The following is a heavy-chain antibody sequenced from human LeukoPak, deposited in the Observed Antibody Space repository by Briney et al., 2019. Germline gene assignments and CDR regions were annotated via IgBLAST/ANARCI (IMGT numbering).Heavy chain of an antibody. CDR1: GFTFSSHW. D-gene: IGHD6-13*01. J-gene: IGHJ3*02. V-gene: IGHV3-7*01. CDR2: INQDGSER. Sequence: PGGSLRLSCAASGFTFSSHWMTWVRQAPGKGLEWVANINQDGSERYYVDSVKGQFTISRDNAKNSLYLQMNSLRAEDTAVYYCARDSEYSSSFAFDIWGQGTMVTVSS. CDR3: ARDSEYSSSFAFDI.